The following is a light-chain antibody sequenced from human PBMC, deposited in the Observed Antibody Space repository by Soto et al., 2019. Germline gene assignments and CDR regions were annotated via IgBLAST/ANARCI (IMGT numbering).Light chain of an antibody. CDR2: GAS. V-gene: IGKV3-20*01. Sequence: EIVLTQSPGTLSLSPGERATLSCRASQSVSSSSLAWYQQKPGQAPRLLIYGASSRATGIPDRFSGSGSGTDFTLTISRLEPEDFAVYYCQQYGSSPLYTFGQGTTLESK. J-gene: IGKJ2*01. CDR1: QSVSSSS. CDR3: QQYGSSPLYT.